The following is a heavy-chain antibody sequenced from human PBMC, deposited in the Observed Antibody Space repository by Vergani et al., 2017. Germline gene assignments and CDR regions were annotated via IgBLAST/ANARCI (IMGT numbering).Heavy chain of an antibody. Sequence: QVQLQESGPGLLKPSQTLSLTCTVSGGSISSYYWSWIRQTPGNGLEWIGDIHYSGSNNYNPSLKNRVTISVDTSKNQFSLKLSSVTAADTAVYYCARSITMVQGVPNFDLWGRGTLVTVSS. V-gene: IGHV4-59*01. D-gene: IGHD3-10*01. CDR3: ARSITMVQGVPNFDL. J-gene: IGHJ2*01. CDR2: IHYSGSN. CDR1: GGSISSYY.